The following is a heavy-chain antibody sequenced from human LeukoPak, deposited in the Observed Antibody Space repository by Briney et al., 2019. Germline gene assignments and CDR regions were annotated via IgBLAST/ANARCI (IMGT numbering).Heavy chain of an antibody. D-gene: IGHD2-2*01. CDR1: GGSISSYY. V-gene: IGHV4-59*08. CDR3: ARLGLYCSSTSCLVEYGMDV. Sequence: PSETLSLTCTVSGGSISSYYWSWIRQPPGKGLEWIGYIYYSGSTNYNPSLKRRVTISVDTSKNQFSLKLSSVTAADTAVHYCARLGLYCSSTSCLVEYGMDVWGQGTTVTVSS. CDR2: IYYSGST. J-gene: IGHJ6*02.